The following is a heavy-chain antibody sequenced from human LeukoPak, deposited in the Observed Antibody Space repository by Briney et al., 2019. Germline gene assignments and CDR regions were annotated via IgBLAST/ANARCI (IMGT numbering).Heavy chain of an antibody. CDR3: ARHVEVPIHSRYSSSWTPYYYGMDV. V-gene: IGHV4-4*07. Sequence: SETLSLTCTVSGGSISSYYWSWIRQSAGKGLEWIGRIYTSGSTNYNPSLKSRVTMSVDTSKNQFSLKLSSVTAADTAVYYCARHVEVPIHSRYSSSWTPYYYGMDVWGQGTTVTVSS. CDR2: IYTSGST. D-gene: IGHD6-13*01. CDR1: GGSISSYY. J-gene: IGHJ6*02.